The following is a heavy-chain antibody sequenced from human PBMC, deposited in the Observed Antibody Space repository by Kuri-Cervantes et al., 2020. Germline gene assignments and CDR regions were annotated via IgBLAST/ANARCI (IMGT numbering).Heavy chain of an antibody. CDR2: IIPIFGTA. Sequence: SVKVSCKASGGTFSSYAISWVRQAPGQGLEWMGGIIPIFGTANYAQKFQGRVTITADESTSTAYMELSSLRSEDTAVYYCARKKLLSADSLVTDPHPYDDYYFDYWGQGTLVTVSS. CDR1: GGTFSSYA. V-gene: IGHV1-69*13. J-gene: IGHJ4*02. CDR3: ARKKLLSADSLVTDPHPYDDYYFDY. D-gene: IGHD3-16*01.